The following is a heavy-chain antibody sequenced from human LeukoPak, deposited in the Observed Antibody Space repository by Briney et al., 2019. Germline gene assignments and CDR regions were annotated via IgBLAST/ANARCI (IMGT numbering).Heavy chain of an antibody. J-gene: IGHJ4*02. CDR3: ASEDQWLVRDY. CDR1: GGSFSGYY. D-gene: IGHD6-19*01. CDR2: INHSGST. V-gene: IGHV4-34*01. Sequence: SETPSLTCAVYGGSFSGYYWSWIRQPPGKGLEWIGEINHSGSTNYNPSLKSRVTISVDTSKNQFSLKLSSVTAADTAVYYCASEDQWLVRDYWGQGTLVTVSS.